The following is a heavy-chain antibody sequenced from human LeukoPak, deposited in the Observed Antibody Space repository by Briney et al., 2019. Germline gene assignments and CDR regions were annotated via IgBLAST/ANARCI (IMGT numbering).Heavy chain of an antibody. V-gene: IGHV1-69*01. CDR1: GGTFSSYA. CDR2: IIPIFGTA. Sequence: ASVKVSCKASGGTFSSYAISWVRQAPGQGLEWMGGIIPIFGTANYAQKFQGRVTITADESTSTAYMELSSLRPEDTAVYYCARGYSSSPPRWAFDYWGQGTLVTVSS. CDR3: ARGYSSSPPRWAFDY. D-gene: IGHD6-13*01. J-gene: IGHJ4*02.